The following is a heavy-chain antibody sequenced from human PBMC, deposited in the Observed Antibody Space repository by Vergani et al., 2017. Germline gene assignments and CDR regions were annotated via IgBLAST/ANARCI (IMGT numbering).Heavy chain of an antibody. V-gene: IGHV3-23*01. CDR3: AKWDLYDDVWGSYRD. J-gene: IGHJ4*02. D-gene: IGHD3-16*02. Sequence: EVQLLESGGGLVQPGGSLRLSCAASGFTFSSYAMSWVRQAPGKGLEWVSAISGSGGSTYYADSVKGRFTISRENSKNTLYLQMNSLRAEDTAVYYCAKWDLYDDVWGSYRDWGQGTLVTVSS. CDR1: GFTFSSYA. CDR2: ISGSGGST.